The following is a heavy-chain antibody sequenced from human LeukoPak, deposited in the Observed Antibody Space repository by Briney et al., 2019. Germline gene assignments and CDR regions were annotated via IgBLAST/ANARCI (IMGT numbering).Heavy chain of an antibody. D-gene: IGHD5-24*01. CDR1: GYTFTSYG. CDR3: ARDNSVRDEAWWFNP. J-gene: IGHJ5*02. CDR2: ISAYNGNT. Sequence: RASVKVSCKASGYTFTSYGISWVRQAPGQGLEWMGWISAYNGNTNYAQKLQGRVTMTTDTSTSTAYMELRSLRSDDTAVYYCARDNSVRDEAWWFNPWSQGTLVTVSS. V-gene: IGHV1-18*01.